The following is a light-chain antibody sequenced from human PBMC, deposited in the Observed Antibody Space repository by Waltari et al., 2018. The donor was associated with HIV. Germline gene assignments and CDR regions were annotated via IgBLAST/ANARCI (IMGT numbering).Light chain of an antibody. CDR3: QQSYSTLALT. Sequence: DIQLTKSPSPQSASVGDSVTMTCRASQSINTYLNWYQHKPGRAPKHLVYAASTLQTGVPSRFSGSGSGTDFSLTISSLQPEDFATYYCQQSYSTLALTFGGGTRVDMK. CDR2: AAS. J-gene: IGKJ4*01. V-gene: IGKV1-39*01. CDR1: QSINTY.